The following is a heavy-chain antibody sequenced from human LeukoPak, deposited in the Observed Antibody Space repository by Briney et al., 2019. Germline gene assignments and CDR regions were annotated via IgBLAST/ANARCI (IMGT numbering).Heavy chain of an antibody. CDR1: GYSFNSYW. J-gene: IGHJ4*02. V-gene: IGHV5-51*01. D-gene: IGHD3-22*01. Sequence: GESLKISLRGSGYSFNSYWIGWVRQMPGKGLEGVGIIYPCDSDTRYSPSFQGQVTISADKSISTAYLQWSSLKASDTAMYYCSRADSSGYYYFDYWGQGTLVTVSS. CDR2: IYPCDSDT. CDR3: SRADSSGYYYFDY.